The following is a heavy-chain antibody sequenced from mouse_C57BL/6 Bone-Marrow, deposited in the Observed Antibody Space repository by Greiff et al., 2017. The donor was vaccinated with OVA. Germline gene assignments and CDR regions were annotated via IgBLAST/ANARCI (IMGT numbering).Heavy chain of an antibody. Sequence: VQLQQSGTVLARPGASVKMSCKTSGYTFTSYWMHWVKQRPGQGLEWIGAIYPGNSDTSYNQKFKGKAKLTAVTSASTAYMELSSLTNEDSAVYYCTNPIVTTDYAMDYWGQGTSVTVSS. CDR1: GYTFTSYW. CDR2: IYPGNSDT. V-gene: IGHV1-5*01. D-gene: IGHD2-5*01. J-gene: IGHJ4*01. CDR3: TNPIVTTDYAMDY.